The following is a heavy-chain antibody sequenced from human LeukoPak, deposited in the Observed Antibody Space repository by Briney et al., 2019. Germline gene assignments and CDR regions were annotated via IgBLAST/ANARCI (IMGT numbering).Heavy chain of an antibody. CDR2: INHSGST. Sequence: SETLSLTCAVYGGSFSGYYWSWIRQPPGKGLEWIGEINHSGSTNYNPSLKSRVTISVDTSKNQFSLKLSSVTAADTAVYYCARRGGYSSSRPRYFDCWGQGTLVTVSS. J-gene: IGHJ4*02. CDR1: GGSFSGYY. D-gene: IGHD6-13*01. CDR3: ARRGGYSSSRPRYFDC. V-gene: IGHV4-34*01.